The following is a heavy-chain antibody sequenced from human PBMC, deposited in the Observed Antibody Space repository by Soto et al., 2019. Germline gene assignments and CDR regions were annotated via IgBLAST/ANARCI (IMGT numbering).Heavy chain of an antibody. J-gene: IGHJ2*01. V-gene: IGHV4-39*07. CDR3: ARFNWYFDL. Sequence: SETLSLTCTVSGGSISSSSFHWGWIRQPPGKGLEWIGSIYYSGSTNYNPSLKSRVTISVDTSKNQFSLKLSSVTAADTAVYYCARFNWYFDLWGRGTLVTVSS. CDR2: IYYSGST. CDR1: GGSISSSSFH.